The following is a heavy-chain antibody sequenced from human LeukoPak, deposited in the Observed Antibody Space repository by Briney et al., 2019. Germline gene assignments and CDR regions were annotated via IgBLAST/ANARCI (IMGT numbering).Heavy chain of an antibody. Sequence: ASVKVSCKASGYTFTSYAMNWVRQAPGQGLEWMGRINTNTGNPTYAQGFTGRFVFSLDTSVSTAYLQISSLKAEDTAVYYCARDAPYDFWSGYAKKPHKYYYYMDVWGKGTTVTVSS. V-gene: IGHV7-4-1*02. CDR1: GYTFTSYA. CDR2: INTNTGNP. CDR3: ARDAPYDFWSGYAKKPHKYYYYMDV. D-gene: IGHD3-3*01. J-gene: IGHJ6*03.